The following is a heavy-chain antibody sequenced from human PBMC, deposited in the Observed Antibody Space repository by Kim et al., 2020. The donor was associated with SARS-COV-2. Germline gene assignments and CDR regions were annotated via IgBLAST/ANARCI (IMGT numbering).Heavy chain of an antibody. CDR2: IYYSGST. J-gene: IGHJ5*02. Sequence: SETLSLTCTVSGGSISSSSYYWGWIRQPPGKGLEWIGSIYYSGSTYYNPSLKSRVTISVDTSKNQFSLKLSSVTAADTAVYYCARQGLTIFGVVTFNWFDPWGQGTLVTVSS. V-gene: IGHV4-39*01. D-gene: IGHD3-3*01. CDR1: GGSISSSSYY. CDR3: ARQGLTIFGVVTFNWFDP.